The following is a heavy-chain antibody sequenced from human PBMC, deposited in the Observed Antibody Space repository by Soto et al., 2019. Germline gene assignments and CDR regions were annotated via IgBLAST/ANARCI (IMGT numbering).Heavy chain of an antibody. V-gene: IGHV1-69*01. J-gene: IGHJ6*02. CDR3: ARDTVVVPAAIPYYYGMDV. D-gene: IGHD2-2*01. CDR1: GGTFSSYA. CDR2: IIPIFGTA. Sequence: QVQLVQSGAEVKKPGSSVKVSCKASGGTFSSYAISWVRQAPGQGLEWMGGIIPIFGTANYAQKFQGRVTITADESTSPAYMELSSLRSEDTAVYYCARDTVVVPAAIPYYYGMDVWGQGTTVTVSS.